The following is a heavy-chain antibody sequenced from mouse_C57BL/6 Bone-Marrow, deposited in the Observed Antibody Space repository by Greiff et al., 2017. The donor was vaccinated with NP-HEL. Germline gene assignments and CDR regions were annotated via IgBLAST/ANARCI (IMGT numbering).Heavy chain of an antibody. CDR1: GFTFSSYG. CDR3: ASPYDYDVAWFAY. V-gene: IGHV5-6*01. CDR2: ISSGGSYT. Sequence: EVKLVESGGDLVKPGGSLKLSCAASGFTFSSYGMSWVRQTPDKRLEWVATISSGGSYTYYPDSVKGRFTISRDNAKNPLYLQMSILKSEDTAMYYCASPYDYDVAWFAYWGQGTLVTVSA. D-gene: IGHD2-4*01. J-gene: IGHJ3*01.